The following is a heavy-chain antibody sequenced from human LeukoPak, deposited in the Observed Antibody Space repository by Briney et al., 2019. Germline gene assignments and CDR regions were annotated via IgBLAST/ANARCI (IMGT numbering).Heavy chain of an antibody. CDR3: ARDRFSSLSRPYYYYYGMDV. CDR1: GFTFSSFA. Sequence: GGSLRLSRAASGFTFSSFALHWVRQAPGKGLEWVAVISYDGSNKYYADSVKGRFTISRDNSKNTLYLQMNSLRADDTAVYYCARDRFSSLSRPYYYYYGMDVWGQGTTVTVSS. J-gene: IGHJ6*02. CDR2: ISYDGSNK. V-gene: IGHV3-30*04. D-gene: IGHD6-13*01.